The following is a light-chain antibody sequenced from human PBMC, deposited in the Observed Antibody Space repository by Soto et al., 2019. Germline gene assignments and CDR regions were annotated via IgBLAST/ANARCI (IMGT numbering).Light chain of an antibody. Sequence: DIQMTQSPSSLSASVGDRVTITCRASQDISKYLNWYQQKPGKAPKLLIFDASNLETGVPSRFSGSGSGTDFTLTISSLQPEDIATYYCQQYDNVPRTFGGGTKVVIK. J-gene: IGKJ4*01. CDR1: QDISKY. CDR3: QQYDNVPRT. CDR2: DAS. V-gene: IGKV1-33*01.